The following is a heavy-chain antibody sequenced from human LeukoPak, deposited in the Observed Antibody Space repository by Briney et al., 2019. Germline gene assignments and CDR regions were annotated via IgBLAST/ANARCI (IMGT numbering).Heavy chain of an antibody. Sequence: GGSLRLSCAVSGFTFSGFWMSWSRQAPGKGLEWVASINSDGSEGYYADVVKGRFTISRDNAKNSLYLQINSLRAEDTAVYFCARSSYSSSSSVRGQGTMVTVSS. D-gene: IGHD6-6*01. V-gene: IGHV3-7*03. CDR3: ARSSYSSSSSV. CDR1: GFTFSGFW. CDR2: INSDGSEG. J-gene: IGHJ3*01.